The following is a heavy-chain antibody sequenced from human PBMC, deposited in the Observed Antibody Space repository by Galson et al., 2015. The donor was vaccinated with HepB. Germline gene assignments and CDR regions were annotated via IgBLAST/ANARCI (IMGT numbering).Heavy chain of an antibody. CDR3: ARTGIVVPTPFFDP. CDR2: IFHSGMV. J-gene: IGHJ5*02. Sequence: LSLTCAVSGGSIINRNWWNWVRQSPGKGLEWIGEIFHSGMVNYNPSLKSRVTISGDTSQNQIFLKLTSVTAADTARYYCARTGIVVPTPFFDPWGQGTQVTVSS. D-gene: IGHD3-22*01. V-gene: IGHV4-4*02. CDR1: GGSIINRNW.